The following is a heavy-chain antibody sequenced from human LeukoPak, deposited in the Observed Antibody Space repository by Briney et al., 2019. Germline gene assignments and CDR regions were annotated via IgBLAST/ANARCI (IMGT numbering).Heavy chain of an antibody. CDR3: ARGSSYDSQRYDLGYFGP. Sequence: SDTLSLTCTVSGGSISSYYWTWFRQPPGKGLEWIGEINHSGDTNYNPSLKSRVTMSVDTSKNQFSMKLVLVTAADTAVYYCARGSSYDSQRYDLGYFGPWGQGTLVTVSS. J-gene: IGHJ5*02. D-gene: IGHD3-10*01. CDR2: INHSGDT. V-gene: IGHV4-34*01. CDR1: GGSISSYY.